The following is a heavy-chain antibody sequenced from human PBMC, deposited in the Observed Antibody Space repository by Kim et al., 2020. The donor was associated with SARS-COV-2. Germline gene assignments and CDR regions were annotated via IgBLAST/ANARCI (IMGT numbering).Heavy chain of an antibody. CDR3: AGRPTREVPLT. Sequence: GGSLRLSCAASGFTFSSYWMHWVRQAPGKGLVWVSLINTDGTIINYADSVKGRFTISRDNAKNTLYLQMNSLRADDTAVYYCAGRPTREVPLTWGQGTLVTVSS. V-gene: IGHV3-74*01. CDR2: INTDGTII. CDR1: GFTFSSYW. D-gene: IGHD2-2*01. J-gene: IGHJ4*02.